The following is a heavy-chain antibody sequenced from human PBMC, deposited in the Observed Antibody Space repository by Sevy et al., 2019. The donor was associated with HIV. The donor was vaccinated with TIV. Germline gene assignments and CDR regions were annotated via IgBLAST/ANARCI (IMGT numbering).Heavy chain of an antibody. CDR3: AREIPDYVSGYYSVDAFDI. CDR1: GGSFSNFP. J-gene: IGHJ3*02. CDR2: IISKFGTT. D-gene: IGHD3-22*01. Sequence: ASGKVSCKASGGSFSNFPVSWVRQAPGQGLEWMGMIISKFGTTDYAQKFQGRVTITADESTTTAYMELTSLRSEDTAVYYCAREIPDYVSGYYSVDAFDIWGQGTKVTVSS. V-gene: IGHV1-69*13.